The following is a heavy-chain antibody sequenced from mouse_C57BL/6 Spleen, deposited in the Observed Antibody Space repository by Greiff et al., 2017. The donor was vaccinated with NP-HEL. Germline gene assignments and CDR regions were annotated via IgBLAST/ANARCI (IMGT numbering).Heavy chain of an antibody. Sequence: DVQLVESGPGLVKPSQSLSLTCSVTGYSITSGYYWNWIRQFPGNKLEWMGYISYDGSNNYNPSLKNRISITRDTSKNQFFLKLNSVTTEDTATYYCAREDYYYGSSYNWYFDVWGTGTTVTVSS. CDR3: AREDYYYGSSYNWYFDV. V-gene: IGHV3-6*01. CDR1: GYSITSGYY. D-gene: IGHD1-1*01. J-gene: IGHJ1*03. CDR2: ISYDGSN.